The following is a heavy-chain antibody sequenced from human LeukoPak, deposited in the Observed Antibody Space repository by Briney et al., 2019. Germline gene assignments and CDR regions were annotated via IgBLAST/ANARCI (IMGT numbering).Heavy chain of an antibody. J-gene: IGHJ3*02. V-gene: IGHV3-48*02. CDR3: AGNSSGYYPDAFDI. CDR1: GFTFSSYS. D-gene: IGHD3-22*01. CDR2: ISSSSSTI. Sequence: GGSLRLSCAASGFTFSSYSMNWVRQAPGKGLEWVSYISSSSSTIYYADSVKGRFTISRDNAKNSLYLQMNSLRDDDTAVYYCAGNSSGYYPDAFDIWGQGTMVTVSS.